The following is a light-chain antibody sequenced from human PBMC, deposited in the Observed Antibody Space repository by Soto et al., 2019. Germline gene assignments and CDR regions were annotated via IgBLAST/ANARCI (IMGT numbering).Light chain of an antibody. V-gene: IGLV1-47*01. CDR1: SSNIGSNY. J-gene: IGLJ3*02. CDR3: AAWDDSLRGVV. CDR2: RNN. Sequence: QSVLTQPPSASGTPGQRVTISCPGSSSNIGSNYVYWYQQLPGTAPKLLIYRNNQRPSGVPDRFSGSKSGTSASLAISGRRSEDEADYYCAAWDDSLRGVVFDGWTK.